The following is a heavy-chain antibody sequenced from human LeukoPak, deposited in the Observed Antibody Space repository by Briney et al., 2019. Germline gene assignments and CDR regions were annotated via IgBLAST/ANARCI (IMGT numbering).Heavy chain of an antibody. Sequence: GGSLRLSCAASGFTFDDYGMSWVRQAPGKGLEWVSGINWNGGSTGYADSVKGRFTISRDNAKNSLYLQMNSLRAEDTAVYYCATSRGSWPDYFDYWGQGTLVTVSS. J-gene: IGHJ4*02. D-gene: IGHD6-13*01. CDR3: ATSRGSWPDYFDY. V-gene: IGHV3-20*04. CDR1: GFTFDDYG. CDR2: INWNGGST.